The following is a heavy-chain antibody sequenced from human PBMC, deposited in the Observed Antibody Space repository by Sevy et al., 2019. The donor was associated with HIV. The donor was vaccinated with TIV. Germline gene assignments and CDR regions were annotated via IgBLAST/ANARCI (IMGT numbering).Heavy chain of an antibody. V-gene: IGHV3-30*18. J-gene: IGHJ4*02. CDR2: ISYDESTQ. CDR3: AKDPRPYGENVEGFDY. D-gene: IGHD3-10*01. CDR1: GFTLSTHV. Sequence: GGSLRLSCEVSGFTLSTHVMHWVRQAPGKGLEWVACISYDESTQYYGDSVKGRFTISRDNSKNTLYLQMNSLRPEDTTENYCAKDPRPYGENVEGFDYWGQGTLVTVSS.